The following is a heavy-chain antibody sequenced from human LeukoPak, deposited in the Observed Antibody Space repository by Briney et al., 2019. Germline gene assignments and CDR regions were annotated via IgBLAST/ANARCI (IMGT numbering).Heavy chain of an antibody. CDR2: INTNTGNP. J-gene: IGHJ4*02. CDR3: ARDGGSGWYQYYFDY. D-gene: IGHD6-19*01. Sequence: ASVKVSCKASGYTFTSYAMNWVRHAPGQGLEWMGWINTNTGNPTYAQGFTGRFVFSLDTSVSTAYLQISSLKAEDTAVYYCARDGGSGWYQYYFDYWGQGTLVTVSS. CDR1: GYTFTSYA. V-gene: IGHV7-4-1*02.